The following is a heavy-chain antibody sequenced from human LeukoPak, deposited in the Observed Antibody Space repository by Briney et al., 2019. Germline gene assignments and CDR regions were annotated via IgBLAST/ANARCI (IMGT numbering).Heavy chain of an antibody. CDR1: SFTLSSYA. CDR2: ISGSGRT. Sequence: GGSLRLSCAASSFTLSSYAMSWVRQAPVKGLEWVSAISGSGRTYYADSVKGRFAISRDISKNTLYLQMDSLRAEDTAVYYCAKLPTSTTSGQFDYWGQGTLVTVSS. D-gene: IGHD2-2*01. V-gene: IGHV3-23*01. CDR3: AKLPTSTTSGQFDY. J-gene: IGHJ4*02.